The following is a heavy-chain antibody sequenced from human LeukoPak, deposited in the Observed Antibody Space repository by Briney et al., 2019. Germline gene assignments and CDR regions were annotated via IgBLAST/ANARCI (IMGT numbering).Heavy chain of an antibody. D-gene: IGHD3-16*01. J-gene: IGHJ3*02. CDR2: INSDGSGT. V-gene: IGHV3-74*01. CDR3: ANGYTSTYYNALDI. CDR1: GFTFSSYW. Sequence: GGSLRLSCAASGFTFSSYWMHWVRQAPGKGLVWVSRINSDGSGTTYADSVKSLFTISRDNARNTLYLQMSSLRVEDTAVYYCANGYTSTYYNALDIRGQGTMVTVSS.